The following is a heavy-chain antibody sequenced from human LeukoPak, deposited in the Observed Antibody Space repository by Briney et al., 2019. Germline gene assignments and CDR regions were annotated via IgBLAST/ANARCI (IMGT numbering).Heavy chain of an antibody. V-gene: IGHV3-23*01. J-gene: IGHJ3*02. CDR1: GFTFSSYA. D-gene: IGHD1-26*01. Sequence: PGGSLRLSCAASGFTFSSYAMSWVRQAPGKGLEWVSAISGSGGSTYYADSVKGRFTISRDNSKNTLYLQMNSLRAEDTAVYYCAKFRIGWELLPIDAFDIWGQGTMVTVSS. CDR3: AKFRIGWELLPIDAFDI. CDR2: ISGSGGST.